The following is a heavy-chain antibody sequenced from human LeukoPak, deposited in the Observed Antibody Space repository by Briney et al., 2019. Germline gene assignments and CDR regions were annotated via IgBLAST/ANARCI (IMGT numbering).Heavy chain of an antibody. CDR2: INSNSRNT. V-gene: IGHV3-21*01. CDR3: ARDRETPAGLFDY. Sequence: GGSLRLSCAASGFTFISSDMNWVRQAPGKGLEWVASINSNSRNTHYADSLKGRFTISRDNAKNSLYLQMNSLRAEDTAVYYCARDRETPAGLFDYWGQGTLVTVSS. J-gene: IGHJ4*02. CDR1: GFTFISSD. D-gene: IGHD6-13*01.